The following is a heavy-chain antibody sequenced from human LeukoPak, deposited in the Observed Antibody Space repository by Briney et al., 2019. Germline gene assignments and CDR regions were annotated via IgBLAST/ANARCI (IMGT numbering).Heavy chain of an antibody. CDR1: GVSISSSSYY. V-gene: IGHV4-39*07. J-gene: IGHJ4*02. CDR3: ARVSGYCSSTSCYDSTYYFDY. CDR2: IYYSGST. Sequence: SETLSLTCSVSGVSISSSSYYWGWIRQPPGKGLEWIGSIYYSGSTYYNPSLKSRVTISVDTSKNQFSLKLSSVTAADTAVYYCARVSGYCSSTSCYDSTYYFDYWGQGTLVTVSS. D-gene: IGHD2-2*01.